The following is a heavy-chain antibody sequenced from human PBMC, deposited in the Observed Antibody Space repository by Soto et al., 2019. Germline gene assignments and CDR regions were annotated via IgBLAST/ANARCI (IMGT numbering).Heavy chain of an antibody. CDR2: IKSKTDGGTT. V-gene: IGHV3-15*01. J-gene: IGHJ6*02. Sequence: VQLVESGGGLVKPGGSLRLSCAASGFTFSNAWMSWVRQAPGKGLEWVGRIKSKTDGGTTDYAAPVKGRFTISRDDSKNTLYLQMNSLKTEDTAVYYCTTAHLYCSGGSCYSDYYYYGMDVWGQGTTVTVSS. CDR3: TTAHLYCSGGSCYSDYYYYGMDV. CDR1: GFTFSNAW. D-gene: IGHD2-15*01.